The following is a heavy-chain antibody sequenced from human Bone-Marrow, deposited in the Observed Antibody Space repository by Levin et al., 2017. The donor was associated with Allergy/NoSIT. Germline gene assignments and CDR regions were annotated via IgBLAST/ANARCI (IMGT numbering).Heavy chain of an antibody. Sequence: KISCKASGGTFSTYTITWVRQAPGQGLEWVGRIIPILGFTTYAQKFQGRVIFTADIPTSTAYMELSSLRSEDTAVYYCAREEGDGYNPSVYWFFDLWGRGTLVTVSS. J-gene: IGHJ2*01. CDR1: GGTFSTYT. CDR2: IIPILGFT. V-gene: IGHV1-69*04. CDR3: AREEGDGYNPSVYWFFDL. D-gene: IGHD5-24*01.